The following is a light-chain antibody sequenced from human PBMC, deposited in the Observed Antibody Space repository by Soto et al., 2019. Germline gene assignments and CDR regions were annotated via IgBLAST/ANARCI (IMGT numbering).Light chain of an antibody. J-gene: IGLJ2*01. CDR2: LNSDGSH. Sequence: QLVLTQSPSASASLGASVKLTCTLSSGHSNYAIAWHQQQSEKGPRYLMKLNSDGSHSKGDGIPDRFSGSSSGAERYLTISSLQSEDEADYYCQTGGSGIVVFGGGTQRTVL. CDR1: SGHSNYA. CDR3: QTGGSGIVV. V-gene: IGLV4-69*01.